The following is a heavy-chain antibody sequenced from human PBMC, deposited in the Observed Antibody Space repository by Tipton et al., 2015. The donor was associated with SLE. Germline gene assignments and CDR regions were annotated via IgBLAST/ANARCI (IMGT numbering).Heavy chain of an antibody. CDR2: ISSSSSYI. Sequence: SLRLSCAASGFTFSSYSMNWVRQAPGKGLEWVSSISSSSSYIYYADSVKGRFIISRDNAKNSLYLQMNSLRAEDTAVYYCARAADILTGYYYYYYAMDVWGQGTTVTVSS. V-gene: IGHV3-21*01. CDR3: ARAADILTGYYYYYYAMDV. D-gene: IGHD3-9*01. CDR1: GFTFSSYS. J-gene: IGHJ6*02.